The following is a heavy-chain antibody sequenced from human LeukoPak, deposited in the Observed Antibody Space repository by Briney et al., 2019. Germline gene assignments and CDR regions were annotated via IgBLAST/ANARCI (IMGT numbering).Heavy chain of an antibody. CDR2: INPNSGGT. V-gene: IGHV1-2*02. D-gene: IGHD3-10*01. CDR1: GYTFTGYY. Sequence: ASVKVSCKASGYTFTGYYMHWVRQAPGQGLEWMGWINPNSGGTNYAQKFQGRVTMTRNTSISTAYMELSSLRSEDTAVYYCARGVAEGSGNYYYYYMDVWGKGTTVTISS. CDR3: ARGVAEGSGNYYYYYMDV. J-gene: IGHJ6*03.